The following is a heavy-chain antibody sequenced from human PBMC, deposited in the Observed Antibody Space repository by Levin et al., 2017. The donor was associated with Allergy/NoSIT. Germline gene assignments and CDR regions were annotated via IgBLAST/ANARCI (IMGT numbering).Heavy chain of an antibody. D-gene: IGHD3-10*01. CDR2: IYYSGST. CDR1: GGSISSSSYY. V-gene: IGHV4-39*01. Sequence: SSETLSLTCIVSGGSISSSSYYWGWIRQPPGTGLEWIGSIYYSGSTYNNPSLKSRVTIFVDTSKNQFSLKLSSVTAADTAVYYCARHQSMNRGVIISGFDIWGQGTLVTVSS. CDR3: ARHQSMNRGVIISGFDI. J-gene: IGHJ3*02.